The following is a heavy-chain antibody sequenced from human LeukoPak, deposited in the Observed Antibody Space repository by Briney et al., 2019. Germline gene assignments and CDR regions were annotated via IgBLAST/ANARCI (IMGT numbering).Heavy chain of an antibody. D-gene: IGHD5-24*01. CDR1: GFTFRSHW. CDR2: IKPDGIDK. Sequence: GGSLRLSCVGSGFTFRSHWVNWVRQSPRKGLEWVANIKPDGIDKYYVDSARGRFTVSRDNAKNSAFLQMNSLRAEDTAIYYSATISAQTFEIWGQGTLVSVSS. J-gene: IGHJ3*02. V-gene: IGHV3-7*01. CDR3: ATISAQTFEI.